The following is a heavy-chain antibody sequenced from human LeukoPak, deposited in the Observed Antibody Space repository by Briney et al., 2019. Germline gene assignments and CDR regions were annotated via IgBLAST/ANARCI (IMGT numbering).Heavy chain of an antibody. V-gene: IGHV1-69*05. Sequence: SVKVSCKASGGTFSSYAISWVRQAPGQGLEWMGRVIPIFGTANYAQKFQGRVTITTDESTSTAYMELSSLRSEDTAVYYCARVGYPFWSGYSYYYYYMDVWGKGTTVTVSS. J-gene: IGHJ6*03. CDR1: GGTFSSYA. D-gene: IGHD3-3*01. CDR3: ARVGYPFWSGYSYYYYYMDV. CDR2: VIPIFGTA.